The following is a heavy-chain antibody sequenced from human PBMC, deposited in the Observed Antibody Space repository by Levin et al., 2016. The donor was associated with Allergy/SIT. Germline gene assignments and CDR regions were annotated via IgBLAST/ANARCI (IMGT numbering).Heavy chain of an antibody. J-gene: IGHJ3*02. CDR2: ISTSSSYI. D-gene: IGHD4-17*01. Sequence: WIRQPPGKGLEWVSSISTSSSYIYYADSVKGRFTISRDNARNLLHLQMNSLRAEDTAVYYCAREGEGYGDPIDIWGQGTMVTVSS. V-gene: IGHV3-21*06. CDR3: AREGEGYGDPIDI.